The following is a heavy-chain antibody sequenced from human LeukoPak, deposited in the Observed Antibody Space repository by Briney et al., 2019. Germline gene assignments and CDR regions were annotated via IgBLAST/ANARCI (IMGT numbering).Heavy chain of an antibody. Sequence: SETLSLTCTVSGGSISSSSYYWGWIRQPPGKGLEWIGSIYYSGSTYYNPSLKSRVTISVDTSKNQFSLKLSSVTAADTAVYYCARGFGLWFNSVFDYWGQGTLVTVSS. J-gene: IGHJ4*02. CDR2: IYYSGST. V-gene: IGHV4-39*07. CDR1: GGSISSSSYY. D-gene: IGHD3-10*01. CDR3: ARGFGLWFNSVFDY.